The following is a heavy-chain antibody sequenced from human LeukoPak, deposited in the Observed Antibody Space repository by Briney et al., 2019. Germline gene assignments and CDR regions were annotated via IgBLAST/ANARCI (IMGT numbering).Heavy chain of an antibody. J-gene: IGHJ4*02. CDR3: ARMPLKTRSIGYCSSTSCYPLDY. D-gene: IGHD2-2*01. Sequence: GSSVEVSCKASGGTFSSYAISWVRQAPGQGLEWMGRIIPILGIANYAQKFQGKVTITADKSTSTAYMELSSLRSEDTAVYYCARMPLKTRSIGYCSSTSCYPLDYWGQGTLVTVSS. CDR1: GGTFSSYA. V-gene: IGHV1-69*04. CDR2: IIPILGIA.